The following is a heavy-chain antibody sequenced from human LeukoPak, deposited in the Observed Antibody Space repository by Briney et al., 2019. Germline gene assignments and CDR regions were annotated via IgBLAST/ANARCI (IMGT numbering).Heavy chain of an antibody. J-gene: IGHJ4*02. V-gene: IGHV3-48*03. CDR1: GFAFSSYE. D-gene: IGHD5-24*01. Sequence: QPGGSLRLSCVASGFAFSSYEMNWVRQAPGKGLEWVSYISSSGSTIYYADSVKGRFTISRDNAKNSLYLQMNSLRAEDTAVYYCARVEMATITSTRGLGYWGQGTLVTVSS. CDR3: ARVEMATITSTRGLGY. CDR2: ISSSGSTI.